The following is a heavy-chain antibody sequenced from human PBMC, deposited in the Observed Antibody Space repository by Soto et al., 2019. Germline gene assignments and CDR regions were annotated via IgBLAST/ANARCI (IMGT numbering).Heavy chain of an antibody. CDR1: GYTFTNYV. CDR3: AREGAVTNPLGY. V-gene: IGHV1-18*01. D-gene: IGHD4-17*01. CDR2: IGVYNGHT. Sequence: QVQLVQSGPEVKKPGASVKVSCKASGYTFTNYVFNWVRQAPGQGLEWLGWIGVYNGHTRYSQIFQARVIMTTDTSTSTAYMELRSLTSDDTAVYYCAREGAVTNPLGYWGQGTLVTVSS. J-gene: IGHJ4*02.